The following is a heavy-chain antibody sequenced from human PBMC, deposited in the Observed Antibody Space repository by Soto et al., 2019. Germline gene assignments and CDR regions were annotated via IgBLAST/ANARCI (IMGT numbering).Heavy chain of an antibody. D-gene: IGHD2-8*01. V-gene: IGHV1-69*13. CDR3: ARGRYCTNGVCYRDYYYYGMDV. CDR2: IIPIFGTA. Sequence: SVKVSCKASGGTFSSYAISWVRQAPGQGLEWMGGIIPIFGTANYAQKFQGRVTITADESTSTAYMELSSLRSEDTAVYYCARGRYCTNGVCYRDYYYYGMDVWGQGTTVTVSS. CDR1: GGTFSSYA. J-gene: IGHJ6*02.